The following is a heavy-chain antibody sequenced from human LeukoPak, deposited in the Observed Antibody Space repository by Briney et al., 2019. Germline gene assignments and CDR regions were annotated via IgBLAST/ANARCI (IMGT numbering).Heavy chain of an antibody. CDR2: IYSGGST. Sequence: GGSLRLSCAASGFTVSSNYMCWVRQAPGKGLEWVSVIYSGGSTYYADSVKGRFTISRDNSKNTLCLQMNSLRAEDTAVYYCARDGPSMMVEFDFWGQGTLVTVSS. CDR3: ARDGPSMMVEFDF. CDR1: GFTVSSNY. D-gene: IGHD3-22*01. J-gene: IGHJ4*02. V-gene: IGHV3-53*01.